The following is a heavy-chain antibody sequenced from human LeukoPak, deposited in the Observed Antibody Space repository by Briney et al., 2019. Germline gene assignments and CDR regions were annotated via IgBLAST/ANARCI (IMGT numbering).Heavy chain of an antibody. D-gene: IGHD5-18*01. CDR1: GDSISGYY. J-gene: IGHJ3*02. V-gene: IGHV4-38-2*02. CDR3: ASNSPEYTAEDAFDI. Sequence: SETLSLTCTVSGDSISGYYWSWIRQSAGKGLEWIGSIYYSGSTYYNPSLKSRVTISVDTSKNQFSLKLSSVTAADTAVYYCASNSPEYTAEDAFDIWGQGTMVTVSS. CDR2: IYYSGST.